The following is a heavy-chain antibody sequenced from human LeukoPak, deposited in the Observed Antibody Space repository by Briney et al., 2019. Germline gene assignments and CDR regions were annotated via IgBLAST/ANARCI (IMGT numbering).Heavy chain of an antibody. CDR2: IYYSGST. D-gene: IGHD4-17*01. Sequence: PSETLSLTCTVSGGSISSYYWSWIRQPPGKGLEWIGYIYYSGSTNYNPSLKSRVTISVDTSKNQFSLKLSSVTAADTAVYYCARVGFRGSTVTTWGQGTLVTVSS. J-gene: IGHJ5*02. CDR1: GGSISSYY. CDR3: ARVGFRGSTVTT. V-gene: IGHV4-59*12.